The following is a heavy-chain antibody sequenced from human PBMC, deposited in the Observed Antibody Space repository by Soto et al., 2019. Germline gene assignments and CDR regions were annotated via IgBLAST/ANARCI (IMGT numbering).Heavy chain of an antibody. CDR1: VFTFSSYG. D-gene: IGHD3-22*01. CDR2: IWYDGSNK. J-gene: IGHJ4*02. Sequence: PRGALRLGCAASVFTFSSYGMHWVRQAPGKGLEWVAVIWYDGSNKYYADSVKGRFTISRDNSKNTLYLQMNSLRAEDTAVYYCAREPKNYYDSSGYYYFRYWGQGTLVTVSS. V-gene: IGHV3-33*01. CDR3: AREPKNYYDSSGYYYFRY.